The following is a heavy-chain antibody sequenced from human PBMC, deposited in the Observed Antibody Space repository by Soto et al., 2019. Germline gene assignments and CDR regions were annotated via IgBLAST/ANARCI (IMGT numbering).Heavy chain of an antibody. CDR3: AREFYYDSSGSNDAVDI. CDR2: INPSGGGT. D-gene: IGHD3-22*01. CDR1: GYTFTNYY. V-gene: IGHV1-46*01. Sequence: ASVKVSCKASGYTFTNYYMHWVRQAPGQGLEWMGIINPSGGGTTYPQKFQGRVTMIRDTSTSTVYMELSSLTSEDTAVYYCAREFYYDSSGSNDAVDIWGQGTMVTV. J-gene: IGHJ3*02.